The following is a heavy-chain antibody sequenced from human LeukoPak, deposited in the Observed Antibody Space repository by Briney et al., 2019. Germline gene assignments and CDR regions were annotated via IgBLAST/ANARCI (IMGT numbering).Heavy chain of an antibody. Sequence: GGSLRLSCAASGFTFSSYAMSWVRQAPGKGLEWASAISGSGGSTIYADSVKGRFTISRDNSKNTLYMQMNSLRAEDTAVYYCAKDGSGVAAADYYFDYWGQGTLVTVSS. V-gene: IGHV3-23*01. D-gene: IGHD2-15*01. CDR2: ISGSGGST. J-gene: IGHJ4*02. CDR1: GFTFSSYA. CDR3: AKDGSGVAAADYYFDY.